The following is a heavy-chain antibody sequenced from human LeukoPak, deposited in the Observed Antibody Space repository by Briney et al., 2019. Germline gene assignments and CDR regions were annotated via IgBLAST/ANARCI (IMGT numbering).Heavy chain of an antibody. CDR3: AKGHLVWELGDYFDY. CDR2: ISSNGGST. Sequence: GGSLRLSCSASGFTFSSYAMHWVRQAPGKGLEYVLAISSNGGSTYYADSVKGRFTISRDNSKNTLYLQMSSLRAEDTAVYYCAKGHLVWELGDYFDYWGQGALVTVSS. J-gene: IGHJ4*02. CDR1: GFTFSSYA. D-gene: IGHD1-26*01. V-gene: IGHV3-64D*09.